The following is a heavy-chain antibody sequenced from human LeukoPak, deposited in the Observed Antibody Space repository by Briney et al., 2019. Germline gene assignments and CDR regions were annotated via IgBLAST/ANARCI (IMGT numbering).Heavy chain of an antibody. CDR1: GFTFSSYA. D-gene: IGHD4-17*01. CDR2: INGNGGST. CDR3: AILTVTTAY. V-gene: IGHV3-23*01. Sequence: GGSLRLSCAASGFTFSSYAMSWVRQIPGKGLEWVSGINGNGGSTNYADSVKGRFTISRDNSKNTPYLQMNILRAEDAAVYYCAILTVTTAYWGQGTLVTVSS. J-gene: IGHJ4*02.